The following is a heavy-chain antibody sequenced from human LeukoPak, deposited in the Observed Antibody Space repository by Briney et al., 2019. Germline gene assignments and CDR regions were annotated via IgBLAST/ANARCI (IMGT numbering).Heavy chain of an antibody. Sequence: SETLSLTCAVYGGSFSGYYWSWIRQPPGKGLEWIGEINHSGSTNYNPSLKSRVTISVDTSKNQFSLKLSSVTAADTAVYYCARHLAYMVRGGVTDYWGQGTLVTVSS. V-gene: IGHV4-34*01. CDR2: INHSGST. CDR3: ARHLAYMVRGGVTDY. CDR1: GGSFSGYY. D-gene: IGHD3-10*01. J-gene: IGHJ4*02.